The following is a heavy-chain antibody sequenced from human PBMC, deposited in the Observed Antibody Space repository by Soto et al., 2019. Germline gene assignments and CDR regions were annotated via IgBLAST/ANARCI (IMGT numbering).Heavy chain of an antibody. CDR3: AKHGPYSSSPWFDP. J-gene: IGHJ5*02. Sequence: EVQLLQSGGGLVQPGGSLRLSCVASGFTFSSYAMNWVRQAPGKGLEWVSAISSSGDSTYSADSVKGRFTVSRDNFNDTLYLQMDSLRADDTAVYYCAKHGPYSSSPWFDPWGQGTLVTVSS. CDR1: GFTFSSYA. D-gene: IGHD6-6*01. CDR2: ISSSGDST. V-gene: IGHV3-23*01.